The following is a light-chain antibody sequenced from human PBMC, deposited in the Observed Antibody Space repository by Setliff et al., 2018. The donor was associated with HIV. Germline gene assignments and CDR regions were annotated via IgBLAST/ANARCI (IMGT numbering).Light chain of an antibody. CDR3: CSNAARPTFYV. CDR2: DVY. Sequence: ALTQPRSVSGSPGQSVTISCTGSSSDFGDYDYVSWYQQYPGKAPKLIIYDVYKRPSGAPDRFSGSKSDNTASLTISGLQADDEADYFCCSNAARPTFYVFGPGTKVTVL. CDR1: SSDFGDYDY. J-gene: IGLJ1*01. V-gene: IGLV2-11*01.